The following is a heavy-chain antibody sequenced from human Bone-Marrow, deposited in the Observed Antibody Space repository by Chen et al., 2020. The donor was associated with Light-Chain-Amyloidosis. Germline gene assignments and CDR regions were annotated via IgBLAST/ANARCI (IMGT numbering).Heavy chain of an antibody. V-gene: IGHV3-9*01. CDR3: AKDIIPAATGGWNWFDP. CDR1: GFTFDDYA. Sequence: EVQLVESGGGLVQPGRSLRLSCAASGFTFDDYAMHWVRQAPGKGLEWVSGISWNSGSIGYADSVKGRFTISRDNAKNSLYLQMSSLRAEDTALYYCAKDIIPAATGGWNWFDPWGQGTLVTVSS. J-gene: IGHJ5*02. CDR2: ISWNSGSI. D-gene: IGHD2-2*01.